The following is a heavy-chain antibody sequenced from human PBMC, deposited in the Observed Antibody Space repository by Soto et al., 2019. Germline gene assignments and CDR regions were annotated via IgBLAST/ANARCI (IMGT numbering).Heavy chain of an antibody. CDR2: IWYDGSNK. CDR3: ARELDYGYFSYYYGMDV. D-gene: IGHD5-18*01. Sequence: LRLSCAASGFTFSSYGMHWVRQAPGKGLEWVAVIWYDGSNKYYADSVKGRFTISRDNSKNTLYLQMNSLRAEDTAVYYCARELDYGYFSYYYGMDVWGQGTTVTVSS. J-gene: IGHJ6*02. CDR1: GFTFSSYG. V-gene: IGHV3-33*01.